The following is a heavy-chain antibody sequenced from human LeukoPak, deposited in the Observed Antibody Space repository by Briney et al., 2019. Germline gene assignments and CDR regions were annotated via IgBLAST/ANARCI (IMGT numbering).Heavy chain of an antibody. D-gene: IGHD1-26*01. CDR3: ARNRGELLDP. CDR2: ISGSGNST. CDR1: GFTFSSCA. Sequence: PGGSLRLSCAASGFTFSSCAMNWVRQAPGKGLEWVSAISGSGNSTYYADSVKGRFTISRDNSKKTLYLQMNSLRAEDTAVYYCARNRGELLDPWGQGTLVTVSS. J-gene: IGHJ5*02. V-gene: IGHV3-23*01.